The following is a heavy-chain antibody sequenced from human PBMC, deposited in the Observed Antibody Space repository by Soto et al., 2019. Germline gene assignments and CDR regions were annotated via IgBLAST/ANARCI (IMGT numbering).Heavy chain of an antibody. D-gene: IGHD6-6*01. Sequence: PSETLSLTCTVSGGSISSYYWSWIRQPPGKGLEWIGYIYYSGSTNYNPSLKSRVTISVDTSKNQFSLKLSSVTAADTAVYYCARDTRGMYSSSRTHYYYYYMGVWGKGTTVTVSS. CDR2: IYYSGST. V-gene: IGHV4-59*01. J-gene: IGHJ6*03. CDR3: ARDTRGMYSSSRTHYYYYYMGV. CDR1: GGSISSYY.